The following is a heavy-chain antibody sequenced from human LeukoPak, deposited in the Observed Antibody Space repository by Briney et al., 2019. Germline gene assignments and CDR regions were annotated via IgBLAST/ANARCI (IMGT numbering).Heavy chain of an antibody. CDR3: ARDESRFGMDA. J-gene: IGHJ6*02. Sequence: GGSLRLSCAASGFTFSSYSMNWVRQAPGKGLEWVSSISSSSSYIYYADSVRGRFTISRDNAKNSLYLQINSLRAEDTAVYYCARDESRFGMDAWGQGATVTVSS. V-gene: IGHV3-21*01. CDR2: ISSSSSYI. CDR1: GFTFSSYS.